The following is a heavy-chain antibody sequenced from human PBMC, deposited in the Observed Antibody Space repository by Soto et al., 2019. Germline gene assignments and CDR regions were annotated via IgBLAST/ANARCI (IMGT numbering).Heavy chain of an antibody. J-gene: IGHJ6*02. V-gene: IGHV4-59*01. Sequence: LSLTCTVSGGSISSYYWSWIRQPPGKGLEWIGYIYYSGSTNYNPSLKSRVTISVDTSKNQFSLKLSSVTAADTAVYYCARYYYYGMDVWGQGTTVTVSS. CDR1: GGSISSYY. CDR2: IYYSGST. CDR3: ARYYYYGMDV.